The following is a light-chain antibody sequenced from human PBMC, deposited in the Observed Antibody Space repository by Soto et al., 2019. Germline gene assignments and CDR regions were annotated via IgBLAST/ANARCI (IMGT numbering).Light chain of an antibody. Sequence: EIVLTQSPGTLSLSPGERATLSCRASQTLTSSYLAWYQQKPGQAPRLLIFDASPRATGIPDRFRGSGSETEFTLTISRLQTDDFAVYYCQMFGGSPETFGQGTNVEVK. CDR3: QMFGGSPET. J-gene: IGKJ1*01. CDR2: DAS. V-gene: IGKV3-20*01. CDR1: QTLTSSY.